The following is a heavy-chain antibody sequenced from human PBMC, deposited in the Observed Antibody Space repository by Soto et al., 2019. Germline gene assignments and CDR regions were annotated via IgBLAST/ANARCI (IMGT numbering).Heavy chain of an antibody. D-gene: IGHD3-16*01. V-gene: IGHV3-7*01. J-gene: IGHJ4*02. CDR3: WGGVGDAF. Sequence: EVHLVESGGGLVQTGGSLRLSCAIFESTVSRDWMNWVRQAPGKGLEWVAHINQDGSEKYYVDSVKGRFTISRDNAKKSLFLQRTGLSPGDRVMFSFWGGVGDAFWGQGTLVTVSS. CDR2: INQDGSEK. CDR1: ESTVSRDW.